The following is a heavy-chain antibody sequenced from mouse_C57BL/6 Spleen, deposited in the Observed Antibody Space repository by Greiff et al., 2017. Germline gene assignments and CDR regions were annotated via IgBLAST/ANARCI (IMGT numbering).Heavy chain of an antibody. V-gene: IGHV5-17*01. Sequence: DVPLVESGGGLVKPGGSLRLSCAASGFTFSASGMHWVRHAPASGLEWVAYIRSCSSTIYYSDPVKGRLTISRDNAKNTLFLQMTSLRSEDTAMYYCATGAVYYAMDYWGQGTSVTVSS. CDR1: GFTFSASG. CDR3: ATGAVYYAMDY. J-gene: IGHJ4*01. CDR2: IRSCSSTI. D-gene: IGHD3-3*01.